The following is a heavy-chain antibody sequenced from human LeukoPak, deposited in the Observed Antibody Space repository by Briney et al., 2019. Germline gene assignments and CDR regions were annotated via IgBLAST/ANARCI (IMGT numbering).Heavy chain of an antibody. V-gene: IGHV3-23*01. J-gene: IGHJ6*03. D-gene: IGHD6-13*01. CDR1: GFTFSSYG. Sequence: GGSLRPSCAASGFTFSSYGMSWVRQAPGKGLEWVSAISGSGGSTYYADSVKGRFTISRDNSKNTLYLQMNSLRAEDTAVYYCAKEEGYSSSWYGGYYYYYYMDVWGKGTTVTISS. CDR3: AKEEGYSSSWYGGYYYYYYMDV. CDR2: ISGSGGST.